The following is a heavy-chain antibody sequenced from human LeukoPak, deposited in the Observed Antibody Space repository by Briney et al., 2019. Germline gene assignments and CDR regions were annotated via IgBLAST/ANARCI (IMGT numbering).Heavy chain of an antibody. D-gene: IGHD3-10*01. CDR2: TRNKANSYST. Sequence: PGGSLRLSCAASGFTSSDHYFDWVRQAPGKGLEWVGRTRNKANSYSTDYAASVKGRFIISRDASKNSLYLQMNTLKTEETAVYYCARSYYYGGSTYYIDYWGQGTLVTVSS. CDR1: GFTSSDHY. J-gene: IGHJ4*02. V-gene: IGHV3-72*01. CDR3: ARSYYYGGSTYYIDY.